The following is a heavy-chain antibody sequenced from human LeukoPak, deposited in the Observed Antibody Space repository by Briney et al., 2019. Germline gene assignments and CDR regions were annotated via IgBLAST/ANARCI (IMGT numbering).Heavy chain of an antibody. CDR2: ISYDGSNK. D-gene: IGHD6-19*01. CDR3: ARDYPVAGGEGVFNWFDP. Sequence: PSGGSLRLSCAASGFTFSSYAMHWVRQAPGKGLEWVAVISYDGSNKYYADSVKGRFTISRDNSKNTLYLQMNSLRAEDTAVYYCARDYPVAGGEGVFNWFDPWGQGTLVTVSS. V-gene: IGHV3-30-3*01. CDR1: GFTFSSYA. J-gene: IGHJ5*02.